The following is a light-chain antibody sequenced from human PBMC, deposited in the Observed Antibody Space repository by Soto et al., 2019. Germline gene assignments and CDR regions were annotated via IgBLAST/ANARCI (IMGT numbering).Light chain of an antibody. CDR1: QSIYTY. J-gene: IGKJ5*01. V-gene: IGKV1-39*01. CDR2: AAS. CDR3: QQGYSTIT. Sequence: DIHMAQSPSSLSASVGDIVTITCRVSQSIYTYLYWYQQRPGEAPKVLIYAASTLQDGIPSRFSGSGSGTDFTLTIRGLQPEDFATYYCQQGYSTITFGQGTRLEI.